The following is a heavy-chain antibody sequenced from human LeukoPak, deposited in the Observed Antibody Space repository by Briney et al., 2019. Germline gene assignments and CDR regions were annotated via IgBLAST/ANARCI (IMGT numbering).Heavy chain of an antibody. V-gene: IGHV4-39*01. CDR3: ARHRKIAAPLDY. J-gene: IGHJ4*02. Sequence: PSETLSLTCTVSGGSLSSSSYYWGWLRQPPGTGLEWIGSIYYSGSTYYNPSLKSRVTISVDTSKNQFSPKLSSVTAADTAVYYCARHRKIAAPLDYWGQGTLVTVSS. CDR2: IYYSGST. D-gene: IGHD6-13*01. CDR1: GGSLSSSSYY.